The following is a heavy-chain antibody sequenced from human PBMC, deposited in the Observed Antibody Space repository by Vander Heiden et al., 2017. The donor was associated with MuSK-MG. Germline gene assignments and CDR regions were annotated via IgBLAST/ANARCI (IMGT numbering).Heavy chain of an antibody. CDR1: GGSISSSSYY. CDR3: ARRRYDFWSGYLGN. J-gene: IGHJ4*02. Sequence: QLQLQESGPGLVKPSETLSLTCTVSGGSISSSSYYWGWICQPPGKGLEWIGSIYYSGSTYYNPSLKSRVTISVDTSKNQFSLKLSSVTAADTAVYYCARRRYDFWSGYLGNWGQGTLVTVSS. V-gene: IGHV4-39*01. D-gene: IGHD3-3*01. CDR2: IYYSGST.